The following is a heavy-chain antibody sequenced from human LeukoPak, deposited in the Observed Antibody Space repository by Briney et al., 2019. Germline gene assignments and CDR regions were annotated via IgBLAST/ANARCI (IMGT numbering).Heavy chain of an antibody. CDR3: ARRPSSRFNWFDP. J-gene: IGHJ5*02. Sequence: SETLSLTCTVSGGSISSSSYYWGWIRQPPGKGLEWIGSIYYSGSTYYNPSLKSRVTISVDTSKNKFSLKLSSVTAADTAVYYCARRPSSRFNWFDPWGQGTLVTVSS. CDR1: GGSISSSSYY. V-gene: IGHV4-39*01. CDR2: IYYSGST.